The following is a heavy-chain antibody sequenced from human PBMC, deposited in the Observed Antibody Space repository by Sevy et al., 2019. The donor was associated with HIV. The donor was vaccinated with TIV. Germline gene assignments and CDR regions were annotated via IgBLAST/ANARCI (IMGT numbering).Heavy chain of an antibody. CDR2: IIPILNIA. D-gene: IGHD3-22*01. V-gene: IGHV1-69*10. Sequence: ASVKVSCKASGGIFSSSAIIWVQQAPGQGLEWMGGIIPILNIANNAQKFQGRVTITADKSTSTAYMELSSLRSDDTAVYYCTRVLGSGYYSPFDYWGQGTPVTVSS. CDR1: GGIFSSSA. J-gene: IGHJ4*02. CDR3: TRVLGSGYYSPFDY.